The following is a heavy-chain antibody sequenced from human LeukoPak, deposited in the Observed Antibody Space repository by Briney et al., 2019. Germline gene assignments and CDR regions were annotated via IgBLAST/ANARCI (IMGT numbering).Heavy chain of an antibody. CDR2: ISSSGGHT. V-gene: IGHV3-64*01. CDR1: GFTFSSYS. CDR3: ARGIDSGYDYFDS. D-gene: IGHD5-12*01. J-gene: IGHJ4*02. Sequence: PGGSLRLSCAASGFTFSSYSMHWVRQAPGKGPEYVSAISSSGGHTYYANSVKGRFTISRDNAKNSLYLRMNTLRAEDTALYYCARGIDSGYDYFDSWGQGTLVTVSS.